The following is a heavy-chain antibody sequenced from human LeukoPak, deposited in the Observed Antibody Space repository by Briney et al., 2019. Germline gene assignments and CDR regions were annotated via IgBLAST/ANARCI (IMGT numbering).Heavy chain of an antibody. J-gene: IGHJ4*02. Sequence: PGGSLRLSCAAPGFTFSSYWLSWVRPAPGKGLGWVSNIKQDGSEKYYVDSVKGRFTISRDNAKNSLYLQMNSLRAEDTAVYYCARGGDYGDHDFFDYWGQGTLVTVSS. V-gene: IGHV3-7*01. CDR1: GFTFSSYW. CDR2: IKQDGSEK. CDR3: ARGGDYGDHDFFDY. D-gene: IGHD4-17*01.